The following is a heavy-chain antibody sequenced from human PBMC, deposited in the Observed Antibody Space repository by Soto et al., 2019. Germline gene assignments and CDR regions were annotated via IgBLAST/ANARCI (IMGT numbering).Heavy chain of an antibody. J-gene: IGHJ4*02. CDR1: GYNFPTYW. Sequence: GESLKISCKGSGYNFPTYWIVWVRQMPGKGLEWMGIIYPGDSDTRYSPSFQGQVTFSADKSISTAYLQWSSLKASDTAMYYCARRSVILTGYPYDYWGQGTLVTVSS. CDR3: ARRSVILTGYPYDY. CDR2: IYPGDSDT. V-gene: IGHV5-51*01. D-gene: IGHD3-9*01.